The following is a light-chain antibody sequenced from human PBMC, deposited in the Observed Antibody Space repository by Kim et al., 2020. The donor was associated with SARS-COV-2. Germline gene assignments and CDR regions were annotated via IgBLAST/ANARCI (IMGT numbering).Light chain of an antibody. CDR1: SSDVGGYDY. CDR3: SSYAGSNTLL. V-gene: IGLV2-8*01. CDR2: DVT. Sequence: GQSVTTSCTGTSSDVGGYDYVSWYQQHPGKAPKLMIYDVTKRPSGVPDRFSGSKSGNTASLTVSGLQAEDEAIYYCSSYAGSNTLLFGGGTTLTVL. J-gene: IGLJ2*01.